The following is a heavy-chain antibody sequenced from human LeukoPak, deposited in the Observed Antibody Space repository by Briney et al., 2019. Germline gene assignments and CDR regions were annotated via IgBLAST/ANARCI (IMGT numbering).Heavy chain of an antibody. CDR3: ARDQAATNTQVRFCLD. D-gene: IGHD3-9*01. Sequence: ASVKVSRKASGYTFTSYGISWVRQAPGRGLEWMGWISAYNGNTNYAQKLQGKVTMTTDTSTSTAYMELRGLRSDDTAVYYCARDQAATNTQVRFCLDWGQGTLVTVSS. CDR1: GYTFTSYG. V-gene: IGHV1-18*01. J-gene: IGHJ4*02. CDR2: ISAYNGNT.